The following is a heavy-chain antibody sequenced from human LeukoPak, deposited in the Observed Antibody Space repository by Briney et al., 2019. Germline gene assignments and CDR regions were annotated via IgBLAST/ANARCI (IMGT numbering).Heavy chain of an antibody. CDR2: LSFIDDST. V-gene: IGHV3-23*01. J-gene: IGHJ3*02. D-gene: IGHD2-2*01. Sequence: GGSLRLSCIVSGSTLRNNIMSWVRQAPRKWLEWVSSLSFIDDSTDCADYVKGRFTSTRDTSKNTLFLQMNSLIPEDTGVYYCGREGYTSGYAGAFDTWGQGTMVTVSS. CDR1: GSTLRNNI. CDR3: GREGYTSGYAGAFDT.